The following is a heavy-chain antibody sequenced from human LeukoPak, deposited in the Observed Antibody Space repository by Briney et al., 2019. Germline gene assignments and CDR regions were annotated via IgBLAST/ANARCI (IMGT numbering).Heavy chain of an antibody. J-gene: IGHJ5*02. V-gene: IGHV4-39*07. CDR1: GGSISGSSYY. CDR2: IYYSGST. CDR3: ARVGSSGWRVNWFDP. Sequence: PSETLSLTCTVSGGSISGSSYYWGWIRQPPGKGLEWIGSIYYSGSTYYNPSLKSRVTISVDTSKNQFSLKLSSVTAADTAVYYCARVGSSGWRVNWFDPWGQGTLVTVSS. D-gene: IGHD6-19*01.